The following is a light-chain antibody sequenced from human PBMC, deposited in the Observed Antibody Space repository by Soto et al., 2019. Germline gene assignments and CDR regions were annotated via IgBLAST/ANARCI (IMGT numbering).Light chain of an antibody. CDR2: DAS. J-gene: IGKJ1*01. V-gene: IGKV3-15*01. CDR3: QQYNNWPRT. Sequence: EIVMTQSPSTLSVSPGERATISCRASQSVRSNLAWYQQKPGQAPRLLIYDASTRDTGIPARFSGSGSGTEFTLTISSLQSEDFAGYYCQQYNNWPRTFGQGTKVEI. CDR1: QSVRSN.